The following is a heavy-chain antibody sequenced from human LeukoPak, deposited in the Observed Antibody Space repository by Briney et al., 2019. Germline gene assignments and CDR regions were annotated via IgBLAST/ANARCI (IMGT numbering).Heavy chain of an antibody. D-gene: IGHD1-26*01. CDR2: ISYDGSNK. CDR3: AKDWGGGSYPFLFDY. Sequence: GGSLRLSCAASGFTFSISSMTWVRQAPGKGLEWVAVISYDGSNKNYADSVKGRFTISRDNSKNTLYLQMNSLRAEDTAVYYCAKDWGGGSYPFLFDYWGQGTLVTVSS. CDR1: GFTFSISS. V-gene: IGHV3-30*18. J-gene: IGHJ4*02.